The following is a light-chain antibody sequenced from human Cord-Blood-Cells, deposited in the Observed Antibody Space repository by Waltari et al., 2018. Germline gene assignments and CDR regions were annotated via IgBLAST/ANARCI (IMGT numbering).Light chain of an antibody. CDR3: SSYTSSSTLV. J-gene: IGLJ2*01. CDR1: TNHGAGYNY. CDR2: DVS. Sequence: QSARTPPASLSGSHGQSITISCTATTNHGAGYNYVSWYQQHPGKAPKLMIYDVSNRPSGVSNRFSGSKSGNTASLTISGLQAEDEADYYCSSYTSSSTLVFGGGTKLTVL. V-gene: IGLV2-14*01.